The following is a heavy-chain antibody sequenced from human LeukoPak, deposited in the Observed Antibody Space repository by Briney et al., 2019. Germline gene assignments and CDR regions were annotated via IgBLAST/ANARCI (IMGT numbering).Heavy chain of an antibody. Sequence: GGSLRLSCAASGFTFSSYAMSWVRQAPGRGLEWVSAISGSGGSTYYADSVKGRFTISRDNSKNTLYLQMNSLRAEDTAVYYCAKGGSVRGVIGLADYWGQGTLVTVSS. J-gene: IGHJ4*02. CDR1: GFTFSSYA. D-gene: IGHD3-10*01. CDR3: AKGGSVRGVIGLADY. V-gene: IGHV3-23*01. CDR2: ISGSGGST.